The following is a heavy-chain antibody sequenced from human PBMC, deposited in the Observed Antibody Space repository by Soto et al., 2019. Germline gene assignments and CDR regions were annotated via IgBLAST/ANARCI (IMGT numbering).Heavy chain of an antibody. V-gene: IGHV3-21*01. J-gene: IGHJ6*02. Sequence: TGGSLRLSCISSGFTFRTYTMNWVRQAPGKGLEWVSGIRGFSPYTFYAESVRGRFAISRDNAKNSLYLQMNSLRAEDTAVYYCARDRGYDAHDYYYNAMDVWGQGTTVTVSS. CDR2: IRGFSPYT. CDR3: ARDRGYDAHDYYYNAMDV. CDR1: GFTFRTYT. D-gene: IGHD2-15*01.